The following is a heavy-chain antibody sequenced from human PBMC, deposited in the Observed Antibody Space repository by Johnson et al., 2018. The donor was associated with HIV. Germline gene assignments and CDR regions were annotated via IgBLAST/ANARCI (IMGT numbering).Heavy chain of an antibody. Sequence: QVQLVESGGGVVQPGRSLRLSCAASGFTFSSYGMHWVRQAPGEGLEWVAVISYDGVNKYYADSVKGRFTVSRDNSKDTLYLEMNSLRAEDTAVYYCARDYETIWGQGTMVTVSS. J-gene: IGHJ3*02. V-gene: IGHV3-30*03. CDR2: ISYDGVNK. CDR3: ARDYETI. CDR1: GFTFSSYG. D-gene: IGHD3-16*01.